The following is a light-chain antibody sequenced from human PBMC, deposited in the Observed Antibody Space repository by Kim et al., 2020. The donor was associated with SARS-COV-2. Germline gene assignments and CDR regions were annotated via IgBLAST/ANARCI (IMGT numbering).Light chain of an antibody. CDR1: SGSIDDNY. J-gene: IGLJ2*01. CDR3: QSYNRDNVL. CDR2: EDD. V-gene: IGLV6-57*04. Sequence: NFMLTQPHSVSESPGKTVTISCTRSSGSIDDNYVQWYQQRPGGVPTTVIYEDDQRPSGVSDRFSGSIDNSSNSASLTISGLRTEDEADYSCQSYNRDNVLFGGGTQLTVL.